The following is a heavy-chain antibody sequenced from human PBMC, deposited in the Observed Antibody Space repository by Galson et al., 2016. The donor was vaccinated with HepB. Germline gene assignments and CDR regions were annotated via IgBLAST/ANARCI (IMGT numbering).Heavy chain of an antibody. V-gene: IGHV3-66*01. Sequence: SLRLSCAVSGFTVSDNHVTWVRQAPGKGLECVSVIYAGGNTYYADSVEGRFPISRDNSKNTVYLQMNSLRAEDTGVYYCRGAGGYSHYEGQGSLVTVSS. J-gene: IGHJ4*02. CDR3: RGAGGYSHY. D-gene: IGHD3-16*01. CDR2: IYAGGNT. CDR1: GFTVSDNH.